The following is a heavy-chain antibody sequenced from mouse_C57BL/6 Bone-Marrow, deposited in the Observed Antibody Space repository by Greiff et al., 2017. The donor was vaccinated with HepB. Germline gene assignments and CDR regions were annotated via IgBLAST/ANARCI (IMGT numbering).Heavy chain of an antibody. D-gene: IGHD1-1*01. J-gene: IGHJ3*01. Sequence: QVQLQQSGAELVKPGASVKMSCKASGYTFTSYWITWVKQSPGQGLEWIGDIDPGSGSTNYNEKFKSKATLTVDTSSSTAYMQLSSLTAEDSAVYYCASYYGSRSFAYWGQGTLVTVSA. CDR2: IDPGSGST. CDR3: ASYYGSRSFAY. CDR1: GYTFTSYW. V-gene: IGHV1-55*01.